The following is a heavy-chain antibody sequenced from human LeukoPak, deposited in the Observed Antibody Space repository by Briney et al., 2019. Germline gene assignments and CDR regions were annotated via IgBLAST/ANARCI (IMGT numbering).Heavy chain of an antibody. V-gene: IGHV3-48*03. CDR2: ISSSGSTL. Sequence: PGGSLRLSCAASGFTFSSYELNWVRQSPGKGLEWISYISSSGSTLYCADSVKGRLTISRDDAKNSLYLQMNSLRGDDTAMYYCAGERGGYGFYWGQGTLVTVSS. CDR3: AGERGGYGFY. CDR1: GFTFSSYE. J-gene: IGHJ4*02. D-gene: IGHD5-12*01.